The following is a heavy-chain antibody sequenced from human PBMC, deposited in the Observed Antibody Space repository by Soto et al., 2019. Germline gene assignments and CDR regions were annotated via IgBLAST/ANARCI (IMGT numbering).Heavy chain of an antibody. D-gene: IGHD3-3*01. CDR1: GFTFSSYA. V-gene: IGHV3-23*01. CDR2: ISGSGGST. CDR3: AKGRRERFLEWLPPSYGMDV. J-gene: IGHJ6*02. Sequence: PVGSLRLSCAASGFTFSSYAMSWVRQAPGKGLEWVSAISGSGGSTYYADSVKGRFTISRDNSKNTLYLQMNSLRAEDTAVYYCAKGRRERFLEWLPPSYGMDVWGQGTTVTVSS.